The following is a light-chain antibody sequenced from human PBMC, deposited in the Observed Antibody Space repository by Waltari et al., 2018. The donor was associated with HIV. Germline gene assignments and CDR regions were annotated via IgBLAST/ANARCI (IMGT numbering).Light chain of an antibody. CDR2: DNK. V-gene: IGLV1-51*01. J-gene: IGLJ3*02. Sequence: QSVLTQPPSVSAAPGQKVTISCSGSSSNIGNNYVSWYQQLPGTAPKLLIYDNKKRPSGIPDRFSGPKPGTSATLGITGLQTGDEADYYCGTWDSSLSAGVFGGGTKLTVL. CDR3: GTWDSSLSAGV. CDR1: SSNIGNNY.